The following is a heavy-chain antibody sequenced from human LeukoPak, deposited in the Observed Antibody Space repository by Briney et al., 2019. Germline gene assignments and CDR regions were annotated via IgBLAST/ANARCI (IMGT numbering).Heavy chain of an antibody. CDR2: ISGGGGST. D-gene: IGHD2-15*01. J-gene: IGHJ2*01. CDR1: GFTFSRYA. Sequence: AGGTLRLSCAASGFTFSRYAMSWVRQAPGKGLEWVSAISGGGGSTNYADSVKGRFTISRDNAKNTLYLQMNSLRAEDTAVYYCAREPGGYCSGGSCYFGWYFDLWGRGTLVTVSS. V-gene: IGHV3-23*01. CDR3: AREPGGYCSGGSCYFGWYFDL.